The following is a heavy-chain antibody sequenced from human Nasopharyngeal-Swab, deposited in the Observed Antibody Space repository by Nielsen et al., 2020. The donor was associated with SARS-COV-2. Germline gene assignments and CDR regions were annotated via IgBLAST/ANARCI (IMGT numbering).Heavy chain of an antibody. CDR3: ARGGSYYYYYGMDV. V-gene: IGHV3-64*01. D-gene: IGHD3-16*01. Sequence: IRERLEQGLEYVSAISSNGGSTYYANSVKGRFTISRDNSKNTLYLQMGSLRAEDMAVYYCARGGSYYYYYGMDVWGQGTTVTVSS. CDR2: ISSNGGST. J-gene: IGHJ6*02.